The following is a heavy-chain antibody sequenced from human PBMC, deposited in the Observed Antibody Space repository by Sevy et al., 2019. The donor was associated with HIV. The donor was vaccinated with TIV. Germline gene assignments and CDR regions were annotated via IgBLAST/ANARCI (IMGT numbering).Heavy chain of an antibody. CDR3: AGGRYCIGTSGPSYFEH. CDR1: GFTFSSYA. V-gene: IGHV3-30-3*01. CDR2: ISYDGSNK. Sequence: GGSLRLSCAASGFTFSSYAMHWVRQAPGKGLEWVAVISYDGSNKYYADSVKGRFTISRDNSENTMYLQRNSLRAEDTAVYDCAGGRYCIGTSGPSYFEHWGQGTLVTVSS. J-gene: IGHJ1*01. D-gene: IGHD2-2*01.